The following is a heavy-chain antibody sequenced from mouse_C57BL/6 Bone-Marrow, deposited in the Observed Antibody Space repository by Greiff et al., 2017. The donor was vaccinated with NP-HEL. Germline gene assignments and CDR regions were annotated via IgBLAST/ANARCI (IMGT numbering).Heavy chain of an antibody. CDR3: ARRGSSSYWYFDV. J-gene: IGHJ1*03. V-gene: IGHV2-2*01. Sequence: VQRVESGPGLVQPSQSLSITCTVSGFSLTSYGVHWVRQYPGKGLEWLGVIWSGGSTDYNAAFISRLSISKDNSKSQVFFKMNSLQADDTAIYYCARRGSSSYWYFDVWGTGTTVTVSS. CDR2: IWSGGST. CDR1: GFSLTSYG. D-gene: IGHD1-1*01.